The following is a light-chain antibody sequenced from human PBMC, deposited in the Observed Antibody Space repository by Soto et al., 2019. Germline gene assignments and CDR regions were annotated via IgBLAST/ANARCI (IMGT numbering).Light chain of an antibody. V-gene: IGKV3-15*01. Sequence: EMVMTQSPATLSVSPGASATLFCRASESVSSDLAWYRQKPGQAPRLLIYYASIRATGIPARFSGSGSGTEFTLTINSLQSEDVAVYFCQQYYMWPPVFGQGTKLQI. J-gene: IGKJ2*01. CDR3: QQYYMWPPV. CDR2: YAS. CDR1: ESVSSD.